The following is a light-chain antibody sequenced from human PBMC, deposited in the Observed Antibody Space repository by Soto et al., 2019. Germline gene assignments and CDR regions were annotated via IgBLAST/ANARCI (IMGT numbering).Light chain of an antibody. Sequence: DIQLTQSPSFLSASVGDRVTITCRASQGISSYLAWYQQKPGKAPKLLIYAASTLQSGVPSRFSGSGSGTEFTLTTSSLQPEHFATYYCQQLNSYLFTFGPGTKVDI. V-gene: IGKV1-9*01. CDR2: AAS. J-gene: IGKJ3*01. CDR1: QGISSY. CDR3: QQLNSYLFT.